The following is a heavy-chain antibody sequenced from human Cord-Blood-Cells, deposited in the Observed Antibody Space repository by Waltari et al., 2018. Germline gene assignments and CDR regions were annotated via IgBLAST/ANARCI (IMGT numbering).Heavy chain of an antibody. D-gene: IGHD7-27*01. CDR2: IYYSGST. CDR3: ARRRLGLGIAYFDY. V-gene: IGHV4-59*08. J-gene: IGHJ4*02. CDR1: GGSISSYY. Sequence: QLQLQESGPGLVKPSETLSLTCTVSGGSISSYYWSWIRQPPGKGLEWIGYIYYSGSTNYNPSLKSRVTISVDTSKNQFSLKLSSVTAADTAVYYCARRRLGLGIAYFDYWGQGTLVTVSS.